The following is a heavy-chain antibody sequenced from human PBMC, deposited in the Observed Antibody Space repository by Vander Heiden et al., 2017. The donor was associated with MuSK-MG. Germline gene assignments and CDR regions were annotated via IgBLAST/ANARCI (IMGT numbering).Heavy chain of an antibody. V-gene: IGHV5-10-1*03. CDR2: IDPSDSYT. CDR1: GYSFTSYW. D-gene: IGHD3-22*01. J-gene: IGHJ6*02. Sequence: EVQLVQSGAEVKKPGESLRISCKGSGYSFTSYWTGGVPQRPGKGLEWMGRIDPSDSYTNYSPSFQGHVTISADKSISTAYLQWSSLKASDTAMYYCARPTRYYDSSGYYPLGMDVWGQGTTVTVSS. CDR3: ARPTRYYDSSGYYPLGMDV.